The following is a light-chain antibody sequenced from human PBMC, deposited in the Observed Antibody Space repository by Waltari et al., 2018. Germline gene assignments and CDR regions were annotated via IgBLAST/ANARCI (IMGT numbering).Light chain of an antibody. J-gene: IGKJ4*01. Sequence: DIQMTQSPSSLSASVGDRVTITCRASQSISGYLNWYQQKPGKAPKVLIYATSSLQSGVPSRFCGSGSGTDFTLTISSLQPEDSATYYCQQSYRTPPLTFGGGTKVEIK. CDR3: QQSYRTPPLT. CDR1: QSISGY. V-gene: IGKV1-39*01. CDR2: ATS.